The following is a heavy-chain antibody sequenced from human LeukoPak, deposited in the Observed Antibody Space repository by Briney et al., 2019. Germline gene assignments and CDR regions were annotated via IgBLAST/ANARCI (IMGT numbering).Heavy chain of an antibody. CDR3: AKDLTAYCGGDCYSGGYFDY. CDR1: GFTFSSYA. V-gene: IGHV3-23*01. J-gene: IGHJ4*02. D-gene: IGHD2-21*02. Sequence: GGSLRLSCAASGFTFSSYAMSWVRQAPGKGLEWVSAISGSGGSTYYADSVKGRFTISRDNSKNTLYLQMNSLGAEDTAVYYCAKDLTAYCGGDCYSGGYFDYWGQGTLVTVSS. CDR2: ISGSGGST.